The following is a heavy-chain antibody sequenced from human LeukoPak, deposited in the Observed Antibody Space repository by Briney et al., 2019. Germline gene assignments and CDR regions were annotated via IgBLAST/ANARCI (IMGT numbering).Heavy chain of an antibody. CDR3: AKRVGGYVDY. J-gene: IGHJ4*02. CDR1: GYSFSSYW. Sequence: GESLKISCKGSGYSFSSYWIGWVRQMPGKGLEWMGIIYPSDADTRYSPSFQGQVTISADKPTSTAYLQWSSLKASDTAMYYCAKRVGGYVDYWGQGTLVTVSS. CDR2: IYPSDADT. D-gene: IGHD3-16*01. V-gene: IGHV5-51*01.